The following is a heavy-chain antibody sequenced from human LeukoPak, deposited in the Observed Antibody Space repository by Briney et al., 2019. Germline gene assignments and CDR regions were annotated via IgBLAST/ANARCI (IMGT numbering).Heavy chain of an antibody. Sequence: GGSLRLSCTVSGFTVSSNSMSWVRQAPGKGLEWVSFIYSDNTHYSDSVKGRFTISRDNSKNTLYLQMNSLIVEDTAVYYCATIYFYGSGNYWGQGTLVTVSS. CDR1: GFTVSSNS. CDR3: ATIYFYGSGNY. CDR2: IYSDNT. V-gene: IGHV3-53*01. D-gene: IGHD3-10*01. J-gene: IGHJ4*02.